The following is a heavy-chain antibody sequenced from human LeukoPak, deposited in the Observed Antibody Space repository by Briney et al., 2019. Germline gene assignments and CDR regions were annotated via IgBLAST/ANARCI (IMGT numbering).Heavy chain of an antibody. CDR1: GGSISSYY. Sequence: SETLSLTCTVSGGSISSYYWSWIRQPPGKGLEWIGYIYYSGSTNYDPSLKSRVTISVDTSKNQFSLKLSSVTAADTAVYYCARRRYGGSSFDYWGQGTLVTVSS. J-gene: IGHJ4*02. V-gene: IGHV4-59*08. CDR2: IYYSGST. D-gene: IGHD4-23*01. CDR3: ARRRYGGSSFDY.